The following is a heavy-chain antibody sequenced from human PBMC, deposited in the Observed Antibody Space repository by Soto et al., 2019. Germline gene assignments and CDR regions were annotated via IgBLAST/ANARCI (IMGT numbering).Heavy chain of an antibody. D-gene: IGHD3-9*01. CDR1: GYTLTSYG. Sequence: GGSVKVSCKASGYTLTSYGISWVRQAPGQGLEWMGWISVYNGDTNHAQKFQGRVIMTTDTSTSTAFMELRTLRSDDTAVYYCATTTGYSYHYYGMDVWGQGTTVTLSS. J-gene: IGHJ6*02. CDR2: ISVYNGDT. V-gene: IGHV1-18*01. CDR3: ATTTGYSYHYYGMDV.